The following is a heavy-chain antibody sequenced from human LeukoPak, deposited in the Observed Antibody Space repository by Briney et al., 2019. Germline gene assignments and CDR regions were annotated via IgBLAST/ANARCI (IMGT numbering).Heavy chain of an antibody. J-gene: IGHJ4*02. CDR1: GGSITSYY. D-gene: IGHD2/OR15-2a*01. CDR2: IYHSGST. CDR3: ARHTPGNPYFDY. Sequence: SETLSLTCTVSGGSITSYYWSWVRQPPGKGLEWIGYIYHSGSTNYNPPLKSRVTISVETSKNQFSLRLRSVTAADTAVYYCARHTPGNPYFDYWGQGTLVTVSS. V-gene: IGHV4-59*08.